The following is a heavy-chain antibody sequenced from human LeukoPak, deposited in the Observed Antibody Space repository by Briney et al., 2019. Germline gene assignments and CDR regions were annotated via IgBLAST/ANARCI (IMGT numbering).Heavy chain of an antibody. V-gene: IGHV4-59*01. CDR2: IYYSGST. J-gene: IGHJ4*02. D-gene: IGHD3-3*01. CDR3: ARMNYDFWSGSNYGYFDY. Sequence: NPSETLSLTCTVSGGSISSYYWSWIRQPPGKGLEWIGYIYYSGSTNYNPSLKSRVTISVDTSKNQFSLKLSSVTAADTAVYYCARMNYDFWSGSNYGYFDYWGQGTLVTVSS. CDR1: GGSISSYY.